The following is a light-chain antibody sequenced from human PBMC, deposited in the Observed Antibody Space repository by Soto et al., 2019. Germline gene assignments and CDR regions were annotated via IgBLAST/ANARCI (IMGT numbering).Light chain of an antibody. Sequence: QSALTQPRSVSGSPGQSVTISCTGTSSDVGGYSHVSWFQQHPGKAPKLMIYDVSKRPSGVPDRFSGSKSGNTASLTISGLQAEDEADYYCCSFAGSYTLYVFGTGTKVTVL. J-gene: IGLJ1*01. CDR2: DVS. V-gene: IGLV2-11*01. CDR3: CSFAGSYTLYV. CDR1: SSDVGGYSH.